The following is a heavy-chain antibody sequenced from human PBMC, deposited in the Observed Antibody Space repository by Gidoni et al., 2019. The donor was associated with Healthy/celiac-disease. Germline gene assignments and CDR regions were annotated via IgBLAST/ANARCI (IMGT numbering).Heavy chain of an antibody. D-gene: IGHD5-18*01. V-gene: IGHV3-21*01. J-gene: IGHJ4*02. CDR3: ARGGTNTAMVDY. Sequence: EVQLVESGGGLVKPGGSLRLSCAASGFTFSSYSMNWVRQAPGKGLEWVSSISSSSSYIYYADSGKGRFTISRDNAKNSLYLQMNSLRAEDTAVYYCARGGTNTAMVDYWGQGTLVTVSS. CDR1: GFTFSSYS. CDR2: ISSSSSYI.